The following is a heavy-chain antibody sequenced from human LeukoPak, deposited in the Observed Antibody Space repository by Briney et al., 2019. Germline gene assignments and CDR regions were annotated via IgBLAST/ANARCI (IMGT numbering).Heavy chain of an antibody. CDR3: TTDMAAYAYTYEQGDY. D-gene: IGHD2-2*01. CDR2: TKSQSDGGTT. V-gene: IGHV3-15*01. J-gene: IGHJ4*02. Sequence: AGGSLRLSCAASGFTFRNAWMSWVRQAPGKGLEWVGRTKSQSDGGTTEYAAPVKGRFDIARDDSKKTLFLQMNSLKTEDTAVYYCTTDMAAYAYTYEQGDYWGQGTLVTVSS. CDR1: GFTFRNAW.